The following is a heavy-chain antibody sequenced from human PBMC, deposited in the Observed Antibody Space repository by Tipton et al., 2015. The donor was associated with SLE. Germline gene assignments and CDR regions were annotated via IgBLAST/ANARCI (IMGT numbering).Heavy chain of an antibody. Sequence: TLSLTCAVYGGSFSGYYWIWVRQPPGKGLEWIGEINHSGSTNYNPSLKSRVTISVDTSKNQFSLKLSSVTAADTAVYYCARHPPREQLVFGYFDLWGRGTLVTVSS. CDR3: ARHPPREQLVFGYFDL. D-gene: IGHD6-13*01. CDR2: INHSGST. CDR1: GGSFSGYY. J-gene: IGHJ2*01. V-gene: IGHV4-34*01.